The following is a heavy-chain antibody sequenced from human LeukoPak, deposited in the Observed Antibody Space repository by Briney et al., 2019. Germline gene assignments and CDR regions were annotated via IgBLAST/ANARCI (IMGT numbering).Heavy chain of an antibody. CDR2: INSDGSST. CDR1: GFTFSSYW. J-gene: IGHJ4*02. Sequence: GGSLRLSCAASGFTFSSYWMHWVRQAPGKGLVWVSRINSDGSSTSYADSVKGRFTISRDNAKNSLYLQMNSLRAEDTAVYYCARDHGYSGYDWPFWYWGQGTLVTVSS. V-gene: IGHV3-74*01. D-gene: IGHD5-12*01. CDR3: ARDHGYSGYDWPFWY.